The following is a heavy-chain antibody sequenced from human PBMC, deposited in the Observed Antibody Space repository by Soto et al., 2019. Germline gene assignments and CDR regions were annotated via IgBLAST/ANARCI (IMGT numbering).Heavy chain of an antibody. CDR1: GFTFSNAW. D-gene: IGHD3-22*01. CDR3: TTDLVHYYDSSGSFYFDY. CDR2: IKSKTDGGTT. J-gene: IGHJ4*02. Sequence: GGSLRLSCAASGFTFSNAWMNWVRQAPGKGLEWVGRIKSKTDGGTTDYAAPVKGRFTISRDDSKNTLYLQMNSLKTEDTAVYYCTTDLVHYYDSSGSFYFDYWGQGTLVTVSS. V-gene: IGHV3-15*07.